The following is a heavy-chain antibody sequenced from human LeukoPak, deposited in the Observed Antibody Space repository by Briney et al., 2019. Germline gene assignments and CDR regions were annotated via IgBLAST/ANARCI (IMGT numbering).Heavy chain of an antibody. D-gene: IGHD6-6*01. J-gene: IGHJ5*01. CDR2: IYTSGST. V-gene: IGHV4-4*07. CDR1: GGSISSYY. CDR3: ARLATPSTMAARGRSWFES. Sequence: SETLSLTCTVSGGSISSYYWSWIRQPAGKGLEWIGRIYTSGSTNCNPSLKSRVTMSVDTSKNQFSLKLSSVTAADTAVYYCARLATPSTMAARGRSWFESWGQGTLVTVSS.